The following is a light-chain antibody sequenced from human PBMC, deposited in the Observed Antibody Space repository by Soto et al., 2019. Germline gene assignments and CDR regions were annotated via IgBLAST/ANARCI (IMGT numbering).Light chain of an antibody. J-gene: IGKJ3*01. CDR1: QSISSY. CDR3: QQRGNWPPFT. Sequence: EIVLTQSPATLSLSPGERATLSCRASQSISSYLAWYQQKPGQPPRLLIYDASNRATGIPARFSGSGSGTAFTLTISSLEPEDFAVYYCQQRGNWPPFTFGPGTTVDIK. CDR2: DAS. V-gene: IGKV3-11*01.